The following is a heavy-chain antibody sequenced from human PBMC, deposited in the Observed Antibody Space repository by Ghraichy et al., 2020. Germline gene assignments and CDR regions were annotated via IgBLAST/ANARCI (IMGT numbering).Heavy chain of an antibody. Sequence: ASVKVSCKAARYTFSNTYTNWERQAPGQGLKWMGRINPNSGGANYAQKFQGRVTMTRDRSTSTADMELSGLRSDDTAVYYCTRGIAAAGIYYYGMDVWGQGTTVTVSS. V-gene: IGHV1-2*06. CDR3: TRGIAAAGIYYYGMDV. D-gene: IGHD6-13*01. J-gene: IGHJ6*02. CDR2: INPNSGGA. CDR1: RYTFSNTY.